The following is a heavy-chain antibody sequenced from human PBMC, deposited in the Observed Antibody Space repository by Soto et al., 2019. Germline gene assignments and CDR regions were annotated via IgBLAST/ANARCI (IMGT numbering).Heavy chain of an antibody. J-gene: IGHJ6*02. CDR3: ARDASYYSLWSGYYPSRNGMDV. V-gene: IGHV3-33*01. CDR2: IWYDGSKK. CDR1: GFTFSSFG. D-gene: IGHD3-3*01. Sequence: QVQVVESGGGVVQPGRSLRLSCAASGFTFSSFGMHWVRQAPGKGLEWVSLIWYDGSKKSYGDSVKGRFTISRDNSRNTVYLQMISLIGDDTAVYYCARDASYYSLWSGYYPSRNGMDVWGQGTTVTVSS.